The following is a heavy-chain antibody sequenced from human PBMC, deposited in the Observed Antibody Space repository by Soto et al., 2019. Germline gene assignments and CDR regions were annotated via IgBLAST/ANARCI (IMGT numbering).Heavy chain of an antibody. V-gene: IGHV3-23*01. CDR1: GFTFSNSA. CDR3: AKHHRTDAFDI. Sequence: EVPLLESGGGLVQPGGSLRLSCAASGFTFSNSAMSWVRQAPGRGLEWVSAISAHGGSTYYADSVRGRFTISRDNSKNTRYLQMYSLRADDTAVFYCAKHHRTDAFDIWGQGTMVTVSS. J-gene: IGHJ3*02. CDR2: ISAHGGST.